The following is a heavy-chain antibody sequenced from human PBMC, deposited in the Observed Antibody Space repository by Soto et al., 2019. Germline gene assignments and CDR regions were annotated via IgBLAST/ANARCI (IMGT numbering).Heavy chain of an antibody. CDR1: GGSVTSSNSY. CDR2: ISYSGKT. Sequence: SETLSLTCIVSGGSVTSSNSYWAWIRQPPGKGLEWIGIISYSGKTSYNPSLRSRVTMSADTSKNAFSLRLSSVTAAATAVHYCASPSYSSGLWQDYYYCMDIWGQGTRVTVSS. J-gene: IGHJ6*02. D-gene: IGHD6-19*01. V-gene: IGHV4-39*01. CDR3: ASPSYSSGLWQDYYYCMDI.